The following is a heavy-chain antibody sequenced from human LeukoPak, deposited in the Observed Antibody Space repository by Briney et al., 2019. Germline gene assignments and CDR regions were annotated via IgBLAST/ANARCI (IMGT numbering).Heavy chain of an antibody. D-gene: IGHD6-13*01. V-gene: IGHV4-59*11. CDR3: ARGGGISHYYYYMDV. J-gene: IGHJ6*03. CDR2: TYYSGST. CDR1: GGSISPHY. Sequence: SETLSLTCTVSGGSISPHYWSWIRQPPGKGLEWIGYTYYSGSTNYNPSLKSRVTISVDTSKNQFSLKLSSVTAADTAVYYCARGGGISHYYYYMDVWGKGTTVTISS.